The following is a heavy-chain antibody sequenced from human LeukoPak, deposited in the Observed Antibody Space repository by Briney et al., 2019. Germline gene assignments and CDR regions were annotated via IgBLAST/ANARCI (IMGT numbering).Heavy chain of an antibody. CDR3: AKDPTEWELRVIHAFDI. CDR1: GFTFRSYV. CDR2: ISGSSVTT. D-gene: IGHD1-26*01. Sequence: GGSLRLSCAASGFTFRSYVMSWVRQAPGKGLEWVSTISGSSVTTYYADSVKGRFTISRDNSKNTLYLQMNSLRAEDTAVYYCAKDPTEWELRVIHAFDIWGQGTMVTVSS. J-gene: IGHJ3*02. V-gene: IGHV3-23*01.